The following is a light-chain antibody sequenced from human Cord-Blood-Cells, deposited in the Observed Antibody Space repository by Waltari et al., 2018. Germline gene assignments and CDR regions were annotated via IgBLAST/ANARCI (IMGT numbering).Light chain of an antibody. V-gene: IGKV1-5*01. CDR2: DAS. J-gene: IGKJ2*01. CDR1: QSISSW. Sequence: DIQMTQSPSTLSASVGDRVTIPCRASQSISSWLAWYQQKPRKAPKLLIYDASSLESGVPSRFSGSGSGTEFTLTISSLQPDDFATYYCQQYNSWYTFGQGTKLEIK. CDR3: QQYNSWYT.